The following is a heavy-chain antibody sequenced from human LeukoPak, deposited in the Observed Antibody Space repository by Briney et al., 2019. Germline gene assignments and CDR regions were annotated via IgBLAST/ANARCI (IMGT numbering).Heavy chain of an antibody. CDR3: ARDYDILTTENWFDP. V-gene: IGHV3-21*01. CDR2: ISSCSSYI. CDR1: EFTFSSYS. J-gene: IGHJ5*02. D-gene: IGHD3-9*01. Sequence: PGGSLRLSCAASEFTFSSYSMNWVRQAPGKGLEWVSSISSCSSYIYYADSVKGRFTISRDNAKNSLYLQMNSLRAEDTAVYYCARDYDILTTENWFDPWGQGTLVTVSS.